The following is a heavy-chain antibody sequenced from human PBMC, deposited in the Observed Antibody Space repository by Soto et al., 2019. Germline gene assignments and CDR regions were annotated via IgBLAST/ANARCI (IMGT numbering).Heavy chain of an antibody. J-gene: IGHJ5*02. CDR2: VSSTGIT. Sequence: SETLSLTCTVSGGSISNYYWSWIRQPAEKRLEWIGRVSSTGITYYNPSLKSRATISVDTSKNQVSLNLTSVTAADTAVYYCARGVPAAGTDWFDPWGQGTLVTVSS. D-gene: IGHD6-19*01. CDR3: ARGVPAAGTDWFDP. CDR1: GGSISNYY. V-gene: IGHV4-4*07.